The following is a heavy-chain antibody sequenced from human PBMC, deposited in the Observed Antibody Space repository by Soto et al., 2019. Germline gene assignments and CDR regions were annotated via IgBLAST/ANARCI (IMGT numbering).Heavy chain of an antibody. CDR3: AKIGYYYDGSPRY. Sequence: GGSLRLSCAASGFTFGTYAMSWVRQAPGKGLEWVSGISGTGGNTYYVDSVKGRFTISRDNSKNTLHLQMNSLRVEDTAVYYCAKIGYYYDGSPRYWGQGTLVAVSS. D-gene: IGHD3-22*01. CDR2: ISGTGGNT. J-gene: IGHJ4*02. CDR1: GFTFGTYA. V-gene: IGHV3-23*01.